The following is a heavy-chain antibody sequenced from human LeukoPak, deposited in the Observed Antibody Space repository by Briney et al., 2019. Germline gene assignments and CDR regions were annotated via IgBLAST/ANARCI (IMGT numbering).Heavy chain of an antibody. J-gene: IGHJ4*02. CDR2: IYYSGST. Sequence: SETLSLTCTVSGGSISSYYWNWIRQPPGKGLEWIGYIYYSGSTNYNSSLKSRVIISVDTSKNQFSLKLSSVTAADTAVYYCARDRKYSSGWYSGDYFDYWGQGTLVTVSS. V-gene: IGHV4-59*01. D-gene: IGHD6-19*01. CDR1: GGSISSYY. CDR3: ARDRKYSSGWYSGDYFDY.